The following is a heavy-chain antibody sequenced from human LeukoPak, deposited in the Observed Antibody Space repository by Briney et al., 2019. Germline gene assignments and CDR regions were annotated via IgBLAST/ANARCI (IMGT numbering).Heavy chain of an antibody. Sequence: GGSLRLSCAASGLTFSNYGLHWVRQAPGKGLEWVALISYDGSSKYYADSVKGRFTISRDNSKNTLYLQMNSLRAEDTAVYYCARDGVDDILTGRYYYYYYMDVWGKGTTVTVSS. V-gene: IGHV3-30-3*01. CDR3: ARDGVDDILTGRYYYYYYMDV. CDR1: GLTFSNYG. D-gene: IGHD3-9*01. CDR2: ISYDGSSK. J-gene: IGHJ6*03.